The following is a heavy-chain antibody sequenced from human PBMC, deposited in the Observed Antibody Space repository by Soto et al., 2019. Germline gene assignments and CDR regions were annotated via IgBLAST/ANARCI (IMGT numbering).Heavy chain of an antibody. Sequence: EVQLVESGGGLVQPGRSLRLSCAASGFRFNDYAMYWVRQVPGKGLEWVSGISWNSGSIGYADSVKGRFTISRDNAKNSLYLQRNSLRAEDTALYYCAKGYCSSNSCYERDWGQGTLVTVSS. CDR3: AKGYCSSNSCYERD. J-gene: IGHJ4*02. D-gene: IGHD2-2*01. V-gene: IGHV3-9*01. CDR2: ISWNSGSI. CDR1: GFRFNDYA.